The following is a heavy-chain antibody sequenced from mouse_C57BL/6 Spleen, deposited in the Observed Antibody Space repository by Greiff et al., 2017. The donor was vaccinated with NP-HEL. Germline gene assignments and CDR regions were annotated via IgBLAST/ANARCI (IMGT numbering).Heavy chain of an antibody. Sequence: VQLQQSGAELVRPGTSVKLSCKASGYTFTSYWMHWVKQRPGQGLEWIGVIDPSDSYTNYNQKFKGKATLTVDTSSSTAYMQLSSLTSEDSAVYYCARYGYGTYFDYWGQGTTLTVSS. D-gene: IGHD1-2*01. V-gene: IGHV1-59*01. CDR3: ARYGYGTYFDY. J-gene: IGHJ2*01. CDR2: IDPSDSYT. CDR1: GYTFTSYW.